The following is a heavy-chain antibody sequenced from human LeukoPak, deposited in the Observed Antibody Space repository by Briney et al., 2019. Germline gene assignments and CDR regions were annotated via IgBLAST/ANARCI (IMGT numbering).Heavy chain of an antibody. Sequence: GESLKISCKGSEYSFTSYWIVWVRQMPGKGLEWMGIIYPGDSDTRYSPSFQGQVTISADKSIRTAYLQWGSLKASDTAMYYCARRRYDFWSGYSKHGFDYWGQGTLVTVSS. V-gene: IGHV5-51*01. J-gene: IGHJ4*02. CDR1: EYSFTSYW. D-gene: IGHD3-3*01. CDR3: ARRRYDFWSGYSKHGFDY. CDR2: IYPGDSDT.